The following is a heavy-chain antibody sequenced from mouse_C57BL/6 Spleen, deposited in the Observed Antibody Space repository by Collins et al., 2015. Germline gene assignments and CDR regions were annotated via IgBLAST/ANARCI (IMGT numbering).Heavy chain of an antibody. CDR2: ISNGGGST. Sequence: EVKLVESGGGLVQPGGSLKLSCAASGFTFSSYTMSWVRQTPEKRLEWVAYISNGGGSTYYPDTVKGRFTISRDNAKNTLYLQMSSLKSEDTAMYYCARRSYGYDAMDYWGQGTSVTVSS. D-gene: IGHD1-1*02. CDR3: ARRSYGYDAMDY. V-gene: IGHV5-12-2*01. J-gene: IGHJ4*01. CDR1: GFTFSSYT.